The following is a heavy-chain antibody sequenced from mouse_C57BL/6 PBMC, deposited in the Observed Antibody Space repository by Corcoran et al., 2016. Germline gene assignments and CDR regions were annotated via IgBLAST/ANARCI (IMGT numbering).Heavy chain of an antibody. CDR3: ARRDYYGNFYAMDY. D-gene: IGHD2-1*01. J-gene: IGHJ4*01. CDR2: IYPGGGYT. V-gene: IGHV1-63*01. CDR1: GYTFTNYW. Sequence: QVQPQQSGAELVRPGTSVKMSCKASGYTFTNYWIGWAKQRPGHGLEWIGDIYPGGGYTNYNVKFKGKATLTADKSSSTAYMQFSSLTSEDSAIYYCARRDYYGNFYAMDYWGQGTSVTVSS.